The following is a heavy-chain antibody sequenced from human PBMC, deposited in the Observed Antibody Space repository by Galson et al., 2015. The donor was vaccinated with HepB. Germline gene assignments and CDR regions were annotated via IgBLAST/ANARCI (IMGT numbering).Heavy chain of an antibody. CDR3: ARPFCSSINCYSIGY. J-gene: IGHJ4*02. CDR2: IYPGDSDA. D-gene: IGHD2-2*01. CDR1: GYRFSSYW. Sequence: QSGAEVKKPGESLNISCKGSGYRFSSYWIGWVRQMPGKGLEWMGIIYPGDSDARYSPSFQGQVTMSADKSISTAYLQWSSLKASDTAIYYCARPFCSSINCYSIGYWGQGTLVTVSS. V-gene: IGHV5-51*03.